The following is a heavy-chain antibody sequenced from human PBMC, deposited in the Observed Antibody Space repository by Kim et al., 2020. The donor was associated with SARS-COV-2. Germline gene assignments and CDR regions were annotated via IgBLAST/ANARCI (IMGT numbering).Heavy chain of an antibody. V-gene: IGHV1-3*01. Sequence: ASVKVSCKASGYTFTSYAMHWVRQAPGQRLEWMGWINAGNGNTKYSQKFQGRVTITRDTSASTAYMELSSLRSEDTAVYYCARDRAAAAEGLDYWGQGTLVTVSS. CDR1: GYTFTSYA. J-gene: IGHJ4*02. CDR2: INAGNGNT. D-gene: IGHD6-13*01. CDR3: ARDRAAAAEGLDY.